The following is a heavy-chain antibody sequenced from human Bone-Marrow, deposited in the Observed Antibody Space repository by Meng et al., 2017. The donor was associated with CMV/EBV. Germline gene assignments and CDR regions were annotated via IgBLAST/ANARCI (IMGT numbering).Heavy chain of an antibody. D-gene: IGHD1-1*01. CDR1: GFTFSKNW. Sequence: GESLKISCAVSGFTFSKNWMSWVRQAPGKGLEWVANIKEDGSEKYYVDSVKGRFTISRDNAKNSLYLQMNSLRAEDTAVYYFARWKPRIDYWGQGTLVTVSS. CDR3: ARWKPRIDY. CDR2: IKEDGSEK. J-gene: IGHJ4*02. V-gene: IGHV3-7*01.